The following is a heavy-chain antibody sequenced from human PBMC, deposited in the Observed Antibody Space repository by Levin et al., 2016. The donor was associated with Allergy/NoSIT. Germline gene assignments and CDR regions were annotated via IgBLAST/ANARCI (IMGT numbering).Heavy chain of an antibody. CDR3: AKKSGLPYDAFDF. Sequence: GGSLRLSCAASGFTFSSYAMTWVRQAPGKGLEWVSVISGSGGSTYYAASVKGRFTISRDNSKNTLYLQMNSLRAEDTAIYYCAKKSGLPYDAFDFWGQGTMVTVSS. V-gene: IGHV3-23*01. J-gene: IGHJ3*01. D-gene: IGHD2-21*01. CDR2: ISGSGGST. CDR1: GFTFSSYA.